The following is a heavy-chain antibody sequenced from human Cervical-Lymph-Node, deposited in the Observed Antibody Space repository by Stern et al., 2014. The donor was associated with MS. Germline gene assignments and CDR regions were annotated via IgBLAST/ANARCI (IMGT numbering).Heavy chain of an antibody. V-gene: IGHV3-30*18. Sequence: VQLVESGGGVVQPGRSLRLSCAASGFTFSSYGMHWVRQAPGKGLEWGAVISYDGSNKYYADSVKGRFTISRDNSKNALYLQMNSLRAEDAAVYYCAKSSSPSHYYYYGMDVWGQGTTVTVSS. D-gene: IGHD6-6*01. CDR2: ISYDGSNK. CDR1: GFTFSSYG. J-gene: IGHJ6*02. CDR3: AKSSSPSHYYYYGMDV.